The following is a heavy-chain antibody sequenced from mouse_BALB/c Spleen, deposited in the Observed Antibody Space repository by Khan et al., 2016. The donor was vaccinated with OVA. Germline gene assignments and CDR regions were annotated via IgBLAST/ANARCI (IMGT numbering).Heavy chain of an antibody. J-gene: IGHJ2*01. D-gene: IGHD1-1*01. CDR3: ARVYGGDFDY. CDR1: GYSIASDYA. CDR2: ISYSGNT. V-gene: IGHV3-2*02. Sequence: EVQLVESGPGLVKPSQSLSLTCTVTGYSIASDYAWNWIRQFPGNKLEWMGFISYSGNTNYNPSLKSRISIPRDTSKTQFFLQLNSVTSEDTATYYCARVYGGDFDYWGQGTTLTVSS.